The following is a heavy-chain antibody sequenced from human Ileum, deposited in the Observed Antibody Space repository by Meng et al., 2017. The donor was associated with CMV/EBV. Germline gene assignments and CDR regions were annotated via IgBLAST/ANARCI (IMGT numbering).Heavy chain of an antibody. J-gene: IGHJ4*02. Sequence: ASVNVSCKTSGYTFTDSYIHWVRQVPGHGLEWMGWINPNGGGTTFSQPFRGRVTMTTYASISSVDMELSSLTSDDTAMYYCARSRAYVRGYGCGWGFDHWGQGVLVTVSS. CDR2: INPNGGGT. CDR1: GYTFTDSY. D-gene: IGHD6-19*01. CDR3: ARSRAYVRGYGCGWGFDH. V-gene: IGHV1-2*02.